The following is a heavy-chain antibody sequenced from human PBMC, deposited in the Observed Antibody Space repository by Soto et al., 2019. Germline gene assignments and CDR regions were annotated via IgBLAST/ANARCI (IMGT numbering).Heavy chain of an antibody. D-gene: IGHD3-22*01. V-gene: IGHV1-69*12. J-gene: IGHJ3*02. CDR3: ARGAATKIVVVMYDAFEI. Sequence: QVQLVQSGAEVKKPGSSVKVSCEASGATLNTFINYGITWVRQAPGQGLEWMGGIIPVFGSAHYAQKFQGRVTISADESTRTAYMELSSLRSDDTAVYYCARGAATKIVVVMYDAFEIWSQGTMVTVSS. CDR2: IIPVFGSA. CDR1: GATLNTFINYG.